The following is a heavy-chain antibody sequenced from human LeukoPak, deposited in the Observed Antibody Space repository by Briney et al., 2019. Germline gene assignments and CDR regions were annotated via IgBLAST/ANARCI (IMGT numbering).Heavy chain of an antibody. D-gene: IGHD3-10*01. CDR3: ARDRTEGYGSGRLRGNWFDP. V-gene: IGHV1-18*04. J-gene: IGHJ5*02. Sequence: ASVKVSCKASGYTFTGYYMHWVRQAPGQGLEWMGWISAYNGNTNYAQKLQGRVTMTTDTSTGTAYMELRSLRSDDTAVYYCARDRTEGYGSGRLRGNWFDPWGQGTLVTVSS. CDR2: ISAYNGNT. CDR1: GYTFTGYY.